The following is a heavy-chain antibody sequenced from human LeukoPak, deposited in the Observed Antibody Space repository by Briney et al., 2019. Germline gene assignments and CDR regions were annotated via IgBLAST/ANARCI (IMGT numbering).Heavy chain of an antibody. D-gene: IGHD3-22*01. CDR3: AGRNYYDSSGYPGAFDI. CDR2: INPNSGGT. V-gene: IGHV1-2*06. CDR1: GYTFTGYY. Sequence: ASVKVSCKASGYTFTGYYMHWVRQAPGQGLKWMGRINPNSGGTNYAQKFQGRVTMTRDTSISTAYMELSRLRSDDTAVHYCAGRNYYDSSGYPGAFDIWGPGTMVTVSS. J-gene: IGHJ3*02.